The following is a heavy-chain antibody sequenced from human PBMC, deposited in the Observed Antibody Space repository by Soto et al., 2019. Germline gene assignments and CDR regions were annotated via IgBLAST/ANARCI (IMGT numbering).Heavy chain of an antibody. CDR2: ISSSSSYI. J-gene: IGHJ4*02. V-gene: IGHV3-21*01. D-gene: IGHD6-13*01. CDR1: GFTFSSYS. Sequence: GGSLRLSCAASGFTFSSYSMNWVRQAPGKGLEWVSSISSSSSYIYYADSVKGRFTISRDNAKNSLYLQMNSLRAEDTAVYYCARDLHSSSWPNAYYFDYWGQGTLVTVSS. CDR3: ARDLHSSSWPNAYYFDY.